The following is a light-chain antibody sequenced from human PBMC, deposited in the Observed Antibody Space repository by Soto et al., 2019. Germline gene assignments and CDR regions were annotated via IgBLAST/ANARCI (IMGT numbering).Light chain of an antibody. Sequence: QSALTQPASVSGSPGQSITISCTGTSSDVGGYNYVSWYQQHPGKAPKLIIYEVSNRPSGVSSRFSGSKSDNTASLTISGLRAEDEADYYCSSYTSSSTLGVFGGGTQLTVL. J-gene: IGLJ2*01. CDR3: SSYTSSSTLGV. CDR2: EVS. V-gene: IGLV2-14*01. CDR1: SSDVGGYNY.